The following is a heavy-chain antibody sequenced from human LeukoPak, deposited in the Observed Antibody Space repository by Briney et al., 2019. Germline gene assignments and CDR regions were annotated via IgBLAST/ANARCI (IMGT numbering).Heavy chain of an antibody. V-gene: IGHV3-21*01. CDR3: ARREWELLPDY. D-gene: IGHD1-26*01. J-gene: IGHJ4*02. CDR1: GFTFSSYS. Sequence: GGSLRLSCAASGFTFSSYSMNWVRQAPGKGLEWVSSISSSSSYIYYADSVKGRFTISRDNAKNSLYPQMNSLRAEDTAVYYCARREWELLPDYWGQGTLVTVSS. CDR2: ISSSSSYI.